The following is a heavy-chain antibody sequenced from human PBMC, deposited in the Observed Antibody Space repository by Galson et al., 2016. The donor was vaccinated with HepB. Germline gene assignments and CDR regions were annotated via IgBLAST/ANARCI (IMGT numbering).Heavy chain of an antibody. J-gene: IGHJ4*02. CDR2: IRSRAFGGTT. D-gene: IGHD2-2*01. Sequence: SLRLSCATSGFIFGDYAMNWFRQAPGKGLEWVGFIRSRAFGGTTNYAASVTGRFTISRDDSKSIDYLQMNSLKTEDKDVYYCSGGYCDVTSCYDGFDYWGQGTLVTVSS. V-gene: IGHV3-49*03. CDR3: SGGYCDVTSCYDGFDY. CDR1: GFIFGDYA.